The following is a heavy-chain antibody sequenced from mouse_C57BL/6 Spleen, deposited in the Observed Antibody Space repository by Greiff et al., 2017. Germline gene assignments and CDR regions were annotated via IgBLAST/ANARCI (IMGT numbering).Heavy chain of an antibody. V-gene: IGHV1-55*01. CDR2: IYPGSGST. D-gene: IGHD1-1*01. J-gene: IGHJ3*01. CDR1: GYTFTSYW. CDR3: AKGGYGSSPAWFAY. Sequence: QVHVKQSGAELVKPGASVKMSCKASGYTFTSYWITWVKQRPGQGLEWIGDIYPGSGSTNYNEKFKSKATLTVDTSSSTAYMQLSSLTSEDSAVYYCAKGGYGSSPAWFAYWGQGTLVTVSA.